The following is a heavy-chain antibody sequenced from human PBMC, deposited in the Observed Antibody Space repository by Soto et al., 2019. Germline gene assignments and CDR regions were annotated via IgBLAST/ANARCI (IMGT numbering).Heavy chain of an antibody. D-gene: IGHD6-19*01. CDR3: ARDRTSTLSSGTSFDY. V-gene: IGHV3-9*01. CDR1: GFSFDDYA. CDR2: ISWNSSYI. J-gene: IGHJ4*02. Sequence: SLRLSCAASGFSFDDYAMHWVRQAPGKGLEWVSRISWNSSYIYHADSVKGRFTISRDNAKNSLYLQMNSLRAEDTAVYYCARDRTSTLSSGTSFDYWGQGTLVTVSS.